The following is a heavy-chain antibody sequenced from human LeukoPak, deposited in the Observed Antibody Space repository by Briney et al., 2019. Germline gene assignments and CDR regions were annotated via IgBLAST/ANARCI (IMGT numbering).Heavy chain of an antibody. J-gene: IGHJ4*02. CDR1: GFTFSSYA. V-gene: IGHV3-23*01. Sequence: SGGSLTLSCAASGFTFSSYAMSWVRHPPGKGLEEVSANSGSNRSTHYADPVKGRLTITRDKSKNTPYLQMNSLRAEDTAVYYCARVPRVAATGGYWGQGTLVTVSS. CDR3: ARVPRVAATGGY. CDR2: NSGSNRST. D-gene: IGHD6-13*01.